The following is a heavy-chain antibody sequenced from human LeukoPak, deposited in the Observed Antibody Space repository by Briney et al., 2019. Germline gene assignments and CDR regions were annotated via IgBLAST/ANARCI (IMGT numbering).Heavy chain of an antibody. Sequence: SETLSLTCTVSGDSITSGSYYWGWIRQPPGRGLEWIGSIYYSGNTYYNPSLKSRVTISVDTSKNQFSLKLSSVTAADTAVYYCARDLKGFDYWGQGTLVTVSS. CDR1: GDSITSGSYY. CDR2: IYYSGNT. J-gene: IGHJ4*02. D-gene: IGHD3-9*01. V-gene: IGHV4-39*07. CDR3: ARDLKGFDY.